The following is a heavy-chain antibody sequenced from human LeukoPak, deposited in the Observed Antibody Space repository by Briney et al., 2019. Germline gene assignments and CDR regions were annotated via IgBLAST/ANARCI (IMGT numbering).Heavy chain of an antibody. V-gene: IGHV1-2*02. CDR1: VYTFTGYY. CDR2: SKPNSGGT. Sequence: SVTVSFKSSVYTFTGYYMHWVRQAPRPGREWVGWSKPNSGGTNYVQKFQGRVTMTRDTSISTAYMELSRLRSDDTAVHYCAREARVTRSWFDPWGQGTLVTVSS. D-gene: IGHD4-17*01. J-gene: IGHJ5*02. CDR3: AREARVTRSWFDP.